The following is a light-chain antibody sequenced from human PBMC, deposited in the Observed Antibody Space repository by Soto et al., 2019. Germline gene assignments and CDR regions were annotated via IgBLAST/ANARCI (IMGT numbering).Light chain of an antibody. CDR3: CSYAGSYTRV. J-gene: IGLJ2*01. CDR2: DVS. V-gene: IGLV2-11*01. CDR1: SSDVGGYNY. Sequence: QSVLTQPRSVSGSPGQSVTISCTGTSSDVGGYNYVSWYQQHPGKAPKHMIYDVSKQPSGVPARFSGSKSGNTAALTISGILAEDEADYYCCSYAGSYTRVFGGGTKLTVL.